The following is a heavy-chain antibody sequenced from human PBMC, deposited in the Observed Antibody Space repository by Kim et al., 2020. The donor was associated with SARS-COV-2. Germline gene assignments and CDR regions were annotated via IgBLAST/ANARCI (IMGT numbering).Heavy chain of an antibody. CDR3: TRGASGYIYG. D-gene: IGHD5-18*01. V-gene: IGHV3-74*01. Sequence: GGSLRLSCGASGGNLSSYWMHWVRQTPGKGLVWVSRINADGTSTTYADSVKGRFTISRDNAKNTLSLQMNSLRVDDTAVYYCTRGASGYIYGWGQGTLVTVSS. CDR2: INADGTST. J-gene: IGHJ4*02. CDR1: GGNLSSYW.